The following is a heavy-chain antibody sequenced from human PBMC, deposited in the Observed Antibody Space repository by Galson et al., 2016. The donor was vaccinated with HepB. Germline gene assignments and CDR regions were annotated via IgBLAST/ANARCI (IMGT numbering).Heavy chain of an antibody. V-gene: IGHV1-46*01. CDR2: INPRGGST. D-gene: IGHD6-19*01. CDR3: AREEAGHFDY. Sequence: SVKVSCKASGYTFTSYYMHWVRQAPGQGLEWMGMINPRGGSTSYALRFQGRVTMTWDTSTTTVYMEMSSLRSEDKAVYYWAREEAGHFDYWGQGTTVTVSS. CDR1: GYTFTSYY. J-gene: IGHJ4*02.